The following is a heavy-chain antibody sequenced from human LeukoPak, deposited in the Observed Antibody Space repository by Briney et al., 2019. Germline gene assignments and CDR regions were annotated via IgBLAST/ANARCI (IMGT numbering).Heavy chain of an antibody. D-gene: IGHD2-21*02. CDR2: IYPGDYET. CDR3: AIPPGYCGNDCSFDH. Sequence: GESLKISCEGSGYSFSNYWIGWVRQMPGKGLEWMGIIYPGDYETRYSPSFQGLVTISVDKSISTAYLQWSSLKASDNAMYYCAIPPGYCGNDCSFDHWGQGTLVTVSS. J-gene: IGHJ4*02. V-gene: IGHV5-51*01. CDR1: GYSFSNYW.